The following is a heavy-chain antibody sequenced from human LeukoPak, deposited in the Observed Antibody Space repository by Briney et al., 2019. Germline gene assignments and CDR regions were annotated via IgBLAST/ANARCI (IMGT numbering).Heavy chain of an antibody. D-gene: IGHD3-10*01. CDR1: GFTFSSYG. Sequence: PGGSLRLSCAASGFTFSSYGMHWVRQAPGKGLEWVAVISYDGSNKYYADSVKGRFAISRDNSKNTLYLQMNSLRAEDTAVYYCAKDPSELVWFGELLADYWGQGTLVTVSS. V-gene: IGHV3-30*18. J-gene: IGHJ4*02. CDR3: AKDPSELVWFGELLADY. CDR2: ISYDGSNK.